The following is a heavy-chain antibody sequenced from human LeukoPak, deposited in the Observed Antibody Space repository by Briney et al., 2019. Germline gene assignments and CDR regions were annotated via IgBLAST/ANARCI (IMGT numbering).Heavy chain of an antibody. J-gene: IGHJ4*02. CDR3: ARDRYSSSSFDY. CDR2: INWNGGST. Sequence: PGGSLRLSCAASGFTFDDYGMSWVRQAPGKGPEWVSGINWNGGSTGYADSVKGRFTISRDNAKNSLYLQMNSLRAEDTALYYCARDRYSSSSFDYWGQGTLVTVSS. D-gene: IGHD6-6*01. V-gene: IGHV3-20*04. CDR1: GFTFDDYG.